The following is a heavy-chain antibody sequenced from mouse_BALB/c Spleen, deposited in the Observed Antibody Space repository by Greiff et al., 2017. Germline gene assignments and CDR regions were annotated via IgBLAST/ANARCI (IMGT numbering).Heavy chain of an antibody. V-gene: IGHV1-80*01. Sequence: QVQLKESGAELVRPGSSVKISCKASGYAFSSYWMNWVKQRPGQGLEWIGQIYPGDGDTNYNGKFKGKATLTADKSSSTAYMQLSSLTSEDSAVYFCARVGYDGYYDYWGQGTTLTVSS. J-gene: IGHJ2*01. D-gene: IGHD2-3*01. CDR3: ARVGYDGYYDY. CDR1: GYAFSSYW. CDR2: IYPGDGDT.